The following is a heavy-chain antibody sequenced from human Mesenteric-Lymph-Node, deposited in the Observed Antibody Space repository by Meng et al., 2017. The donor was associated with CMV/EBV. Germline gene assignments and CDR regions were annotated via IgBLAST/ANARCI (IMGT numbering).Heavy chain of an antibody. D-gene: IGHD5-18*01. CDR1: GDSINSSTYY. CDR2: IYYSGST. V-gene: IGHV4-39*02. J-gene: IGHJ4*02. CDR3: ARGKRGWGIQLWPYYFDY. Sequence: GSLRLSCTVSGDSINSSTYYWGWLRQPPGKGLEWIGNIYYSGSTYYNPSLKSRVTISLDTSKNHFSLRLSSVTAADTAVYYCARGKRGWGIQLWPYYFDYWGQGTLVTVSS.